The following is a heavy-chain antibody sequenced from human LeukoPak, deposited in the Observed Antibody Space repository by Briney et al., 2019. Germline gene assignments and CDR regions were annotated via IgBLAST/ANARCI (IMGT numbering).Heavy chain of an antibody. J-gene: IGHJ4*02. CDR3: ARVYDSSGYLDAFDI. Sequence: PSETLSLTCTVSGGSISSYYWSWIRQPPGKGLEWIGYIYYSGSTNYNPSLKSRVTISVDTSKNQFSLKLSSVTAADTAVYYCARVYDSSGYLDAFDIWGQGTLVTVSS. V-gene: IGHV4-59*01. D-gene: IGHD3-22*01. CDR1: GGSISSYY. CDR2: IYYSGST.